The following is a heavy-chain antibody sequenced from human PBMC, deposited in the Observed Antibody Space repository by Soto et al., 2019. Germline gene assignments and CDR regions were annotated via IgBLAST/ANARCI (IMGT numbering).Heavy chain of an antibody. CDR2: IGTAGDT. V-gene: IGHV3-13*01. Sequence: QPGGSLRLSCAASGFTFSSYDMHWVRQATGKGLEWVSAIGTAGDTYYPGSVKGRFTISRENAKNSLYLQMNSLRAGDTAVYYCARGGRSGSYRYGMDVWGQGTTVTVSS. J-gene: IGHJ6*02. CDR1: GFTFSSYD. CDR3: ARGGRSGSYRYGMDV. D-gene: IGHD3-10*01.